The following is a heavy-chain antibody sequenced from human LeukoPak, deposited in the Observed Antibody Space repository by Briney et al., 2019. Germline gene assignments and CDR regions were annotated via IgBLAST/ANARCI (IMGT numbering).Heavy chain of an antibody. V-gene: IGHV3-23*01. Sequence: GGSLRLSCAASGFTFSTFAMIWVRQPPGKGLEWVSSIFPSGSEIHYADSVRGRFTISRDNSKSTLSLQMNSLRAEDTAVYYCATVTYYYGSGSYLAHYYYYMDVWGKGTTVTISS. D-gene: IGHD3-10*01. CDR1: GFTFSTFA. CDR3: ATVTYYYGSGSYLAHYYYYMDV. CDR2: IFPSGSEI. J-gene: IGHJ6*03.